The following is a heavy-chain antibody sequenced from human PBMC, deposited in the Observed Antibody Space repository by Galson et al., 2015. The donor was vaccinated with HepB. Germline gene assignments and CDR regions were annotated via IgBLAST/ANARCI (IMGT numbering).Heavy chain of an antibody. V-gene: IGHV1-69*06. CDR2: IIPIIGTA. CDR3: ARDPIGYSSSPVVNYYYGMDV. D-gene: IGHD6-6*01. CDR1: GGTFSSYA. J-gene: IGHJ6*02. Sequence: SVKVSCKASGGTFSSYAISWVRQAPGQGPEWMGGIIPIIGTANYAQKFQGRVTLTADTSTSTAYMELSSLRSEDTAVYYCARDPIGYSSSPVVNYYYGMDVWGQGTTVSVSS.